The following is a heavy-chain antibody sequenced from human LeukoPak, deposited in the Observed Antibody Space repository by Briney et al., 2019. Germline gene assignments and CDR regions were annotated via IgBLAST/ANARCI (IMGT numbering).Heavy chain of an antibody. CDR1: GGSISSYY. CDR3: ARDSPRGGAGTPFDY. CDR2: IYYSGST. J-gene: IGHJ4*02. Sequence: PSETLSLTCTVSGGSISSYYWSWIRQPPGKGLEWIGYIYYSGSTNYNPSLKSRVTISVDTSKNQFSLKLSSVTAADTAVYYCARDSPRGGAGTPFDYWGQGTLVTVSS. D-gene: IGHD6-19*01. V-gene: IGHV4-59*01.